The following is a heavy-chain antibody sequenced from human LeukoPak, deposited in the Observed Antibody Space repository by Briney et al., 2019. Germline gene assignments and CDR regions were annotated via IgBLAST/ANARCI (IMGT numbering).Heavy chain of an antibody. D-gene: IGHD6-25*01. J-gene: IGHJ4*02. CDR1: GYTFTGNN. CDR3: ARGGGISWFDY. V-gene: IGHV1-2*02. Sequence: ASVKVSCKASGYTFTGNNIHWVRQAPGQGLEWMGWINPNSGATEYAQKFQGRVSMTRDSSLGTAYMELSRLTSADTAVYYCARGGGISWFDYWGQGTLVTVSS. CDR2: INPNSGAT.